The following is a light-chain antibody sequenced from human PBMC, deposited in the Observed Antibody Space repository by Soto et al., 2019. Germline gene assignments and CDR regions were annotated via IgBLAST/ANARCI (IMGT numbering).Light chain of an antibody. CDR3: QQYKSWPIT. CDR2: RAS. V-gene: IGKV3-15*01. CDR1: QSVSDN. Sequence: EVLMTQSPDTLYVSPGERVTLSCRASQSVSDNLAWYQQKPGQGPRVLVYRASTRTLGIPARFSGSESGTEFTLTISSLQSEDFAVYYCQQYKSWPITFGQGTRLEI. J-gene: IGKJ5*01.